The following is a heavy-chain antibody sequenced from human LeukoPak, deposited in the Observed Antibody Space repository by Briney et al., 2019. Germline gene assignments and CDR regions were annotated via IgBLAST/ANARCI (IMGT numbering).Heavy chain of an antibody. D-gene: IGHD6-6*01. Sequence: SETLSLTCTVSGGSISSYYWSWIWQPPGKGLEWIGYIYYSGSTTYNPSLKSRVTISVGTSKNQFSLKLSSVTAADTAVYYCARHAGVARPFDYWGQGTLVTVSS. CDR1: GGSISSYY. CDR3: ARHAGVARPFDY. V-gene: IGHV4-59*08. J-gene: IGHJ4*02. CDR2: IYYSGST.